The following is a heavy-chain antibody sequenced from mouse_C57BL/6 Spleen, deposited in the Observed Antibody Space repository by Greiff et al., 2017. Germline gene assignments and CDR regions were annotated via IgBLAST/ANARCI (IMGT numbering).Heavy chain of an antibody. Sequence: EVQLQESGPVLVKPGASVKMSCKASGYTFTDYYMHWVKQSHGKSLEWIGVINPYNGGTSYNQKFKGKATLTVDKSSSTAYMELNSLTSEDSAVYYCARRNFLYAMDYWGQGTSVTVSS. CDR3: ARRNFLYAMDY. J-gene: IGHJ4*01. CDR1: GYTFTDYY. CDR2: INPYNGGT. V-gene: IGHV1-19*01.